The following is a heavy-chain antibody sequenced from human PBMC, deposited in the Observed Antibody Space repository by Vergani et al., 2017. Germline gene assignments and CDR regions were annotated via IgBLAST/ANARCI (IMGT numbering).Heavy chain of an antibody. CDR1: FDSIRNLY. CDR2: IHYSENT. V-gene: IGHV4-59*11. D-gene: IGHD6-19*01. Sequence: QVQLQESGPGLVKSSETLSLTCSVSFDSIRNLYCNWIRQPPGKGLEWIGSIHYSENTNYNPSLTTRVTISVDTSKNQFSLTLPSVTAADTAVYYCASDTHSGQRADRWGQGILVTVTS. J-gene: IGHJ5*02. CDR3: ASDTHSGQRADR.